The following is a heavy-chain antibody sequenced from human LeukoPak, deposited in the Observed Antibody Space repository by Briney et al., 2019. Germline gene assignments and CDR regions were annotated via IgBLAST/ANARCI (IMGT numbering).Heavy chain of an antibody. CDR2: INKDGSEK. V-gene: IGHV3-7*01. Sequence: GGSLRLSCAASRFTFTSYWMSWVRQAPGKGLEWVAKINKDGSEKYYVDSVKGRFTISRDNAKNSLYLQMNSLRAGDTAVYYCARDRTGNNDFWSGYTTFFDYWGQGTLVTVSS. CDR3: ARDRTGNNDFWSGYTTFFDY. J-gene: IGHJ4*02. D-gene: IGHD3-3*01. CDR1: RFTFTSYW.